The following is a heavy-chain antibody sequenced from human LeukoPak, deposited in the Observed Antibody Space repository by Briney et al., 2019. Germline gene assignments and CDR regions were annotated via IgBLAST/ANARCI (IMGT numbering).Heavy chain of an antibody. CDR1: GGSISSSSYY. CDR3: ARLSGVRQLVPPCYFDY. J-gene: IGHJ4*02. Sequence: SETLSLTCTVSGGSISSSSYYWGWIRQPPGKGLEWIGSIYYSGSTYYNPSLKSRVTISVDTSKNQFSLKLSSVTAADTAVYYCARLSGVRQLVPPCYFDYWGQGTLVTVSS. V-gene: IGHV4-39*01. CDR2: IYYSGST. D-gene: IGHD6-6*01.